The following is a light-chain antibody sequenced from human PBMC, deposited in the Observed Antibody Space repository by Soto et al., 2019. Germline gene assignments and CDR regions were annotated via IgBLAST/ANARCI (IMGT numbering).Light chain of an antibody. V-gene: IGKV1-5*03. J-gene: IGKJ1*01. CDR2: KAS. Sequence: DLQMTQSPPSLSASVVARVPITCQASRDISKYLNWYLQKPGKAPKLLISKASSLESGVPSRFSGSGFGTEFTLTISSLQPDDFATYYCQQYNSYRAFCQGTKVDIK. CDR1: RDISKY. CDR3: QQYNSYRA.